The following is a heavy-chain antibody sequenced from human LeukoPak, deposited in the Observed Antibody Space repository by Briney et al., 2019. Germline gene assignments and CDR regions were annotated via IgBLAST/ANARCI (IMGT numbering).Heavy chain of an antibody. V-gene: IGHV4-39*07. Sequence: PSETLSLTCTVSGGSISSSSYYWGWIRQPPGEGLEWIGSIYYSGSTYYNPSLKSRVTISVDTSKNQFSLKLSSVTAADTAVYYCARGPDPGKVGAAIYYYYGMDVWGQGTTVTVS. D-gene: IGHD1-26*01. CDR2: IYYSGST. CDR3: ARGPDPGKVGAAIYYYYGMDV. J-gene: IGHJ6*02. CDR1: GGSISSSSYY.